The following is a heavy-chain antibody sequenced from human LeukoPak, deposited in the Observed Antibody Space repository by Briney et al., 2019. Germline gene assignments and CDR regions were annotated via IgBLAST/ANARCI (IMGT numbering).Heavy chain of an antibody. Sequence: PGGSLRLSCAASGFTFNNYGTHWVRQAPGKGLEWVAAISYDGRNKHYPDSVKGRFTISRDISTDTLWLQMDSLRTEDTAVYYCAKGPLRGTAAAIDYWGQGTLVTVSS. V-gene: IGHV3-30*18. CDR3: AKGPLRGTAAAIDY. D-gene: IGHD2-2*01. CDR2: ISYDGRNK. J-gene: IGHJ4*02. CDR1: GFTFNNYG.